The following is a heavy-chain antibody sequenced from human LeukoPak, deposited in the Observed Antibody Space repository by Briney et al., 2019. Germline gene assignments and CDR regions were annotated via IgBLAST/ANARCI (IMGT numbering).Heavy chain of an antibody. V-gene: IGHV4-4*02. D-gene: IGHD6-19*01. CDR2: MYHSGST. Sequence: TLSLPCAVSGGSIISDNWWSWVRQPPGKGLEWIGDMYHSGSTKYNPSLKSRVTISVDKSKNQFSLKLNSVTAADTAIYYCARLWLLNLDKWGQGTLVTVPS. CDR1: GGSIISDNW. CDR3: ARLWLLNLDK. J-gene: IGHJ4*02.